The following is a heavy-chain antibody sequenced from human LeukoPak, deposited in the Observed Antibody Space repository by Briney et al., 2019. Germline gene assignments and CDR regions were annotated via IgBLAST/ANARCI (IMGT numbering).Heavy chain of an antibody. CDR3: ARTLRRGAFDI. J-gene: IGHJ3*02. V-gene: IGHV4-30-2*01. CDR2: IYHSGST. D-gene: IGHD5-12*01. CDR1: GGSISSGGYS. Sequence: PSETLSLTCAVSGGSISSGGYSWSWIRQPPGKGLEWIGYIYHSGSTYYNPSLKSRVTISVDRSKNQFSLKLSSVTAADTAVYYCARTLRRGAFDIWGQGTMVTVSS.